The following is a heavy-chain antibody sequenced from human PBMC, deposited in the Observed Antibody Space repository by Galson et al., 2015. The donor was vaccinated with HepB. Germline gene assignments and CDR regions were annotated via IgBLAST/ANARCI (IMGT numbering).Heavy chain of an antibody. Sequence: SLRLSCAASSFNFNTYAMHWVRQAPGTGLDWVALTPYDDDAKYYADSVKGRFTISRDNSKNTLYLQLDSLRAEDTATYYCARDMSYCSGGTCYYGGPIDYWGQGTPVIVSA. J-gene: IGHJ4*02. CDR2: TPYDDDAK. D-gene: IGHD2-15*01. CDR1: SFNFNTYA. V-gene: IGHV3-30*04. CDR3: ARDMSYCSGGTCYYGGPIDY.